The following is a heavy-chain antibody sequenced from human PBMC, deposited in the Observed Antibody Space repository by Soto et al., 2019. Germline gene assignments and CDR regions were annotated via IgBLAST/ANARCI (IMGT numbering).Heavy chain of an antibody. CDR1: GFAFSSYE. V-gene: IGHV3-48*03. CDR3: ARAAGIMTRGFHGMDV. J-gene: IGHJ6*02. Sequence: PGGSLRLSCAASGFAFSSYEMNWVRQSPGKGLEWLSYISSTASTIHYADSVKGRSTISRDNANNSVYLQMNSLTADDSAVYYCARAAGIMTRGFHGMDVWGQGTTVTVSS. D-gene: IGHD3-10*01. CDR2: ISSTASTI.